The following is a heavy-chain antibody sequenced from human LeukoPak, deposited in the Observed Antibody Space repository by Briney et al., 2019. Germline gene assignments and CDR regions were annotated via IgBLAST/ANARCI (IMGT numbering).Heavy chain of an antibody. J-gene: IGHJ6*02. CDR2: ISYDGSNK. CDR3: ARDSPHLRCMDV. V-gene: IGHV3-30*04. D-gene: IGHD4-17*01. Sequence: GGSLRLSCAAPGFTFSSYAMHWVRQAPGKGLEWVAVISYDGSNKYYADSVKGRFTISRDNSKNTLYLQMNSLRAEDTAVYYCARDSPHLRCMDVWGQGTTVTVSS. CDR1: GFTFSSYA.